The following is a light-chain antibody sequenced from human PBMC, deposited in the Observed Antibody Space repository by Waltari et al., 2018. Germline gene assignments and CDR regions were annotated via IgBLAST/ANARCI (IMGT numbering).Light chain of an antibody. V-gene: IGKV1-13*02. J-gene: IGKJ2*01. Sequence: AIQLTQSPSFLSASVGDRVTINCRASQGISSGLAWYQQKPGNPPQLLSYDTSSLKSGVPSRFSGSGSGTDFTLTIDSLQPEDFATYYCQQVNTYPLYTFGQGTKL. CDR1: QGISSG. CDR2: DTS. CDR3: QQVNTYPLYT.